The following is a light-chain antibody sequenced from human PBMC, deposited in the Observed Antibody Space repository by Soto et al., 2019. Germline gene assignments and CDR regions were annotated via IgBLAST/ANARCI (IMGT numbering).Light chain of an antibody. CDR3: KQYETFSGT. Sequence: DIQMTQSPSSLSASIGDSVIITCRASQDIGTYLNWYQHRPGKAPKHLIYDASALPRGVPSRFSGSGSGTKFTLTIASLQPDDFATYYCKQYETFSGTFGPGTKVDIK. J-gene: IGKJ1*01. CDR2: DAS. V-gene: IGKV1-5*01. CDR1: QDIGTY.